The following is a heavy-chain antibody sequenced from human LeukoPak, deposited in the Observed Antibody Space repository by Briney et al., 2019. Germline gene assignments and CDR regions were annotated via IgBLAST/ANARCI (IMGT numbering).Heavy chain of an antibody. CDR2: INHSGST. V-gene: IGHV4-34*01. CDR1: GGSFSGYY. CDR3: ARRELRIVVVPAAMGGRLRYNWFDP. D-gene: IGHD2-2*01. Sequence: SETLSLTCAVYGGSFSGYYWSWIRQPPGKGLEWIGEINHSGSTNYNPPLKSRVTISVDTSKNQFSLKLSSVTAADTAVYYCARRELRIVVVPAAMGGRLRYNWFDPWGQGTLVTVSS. J-gene: IGHJ5*02.